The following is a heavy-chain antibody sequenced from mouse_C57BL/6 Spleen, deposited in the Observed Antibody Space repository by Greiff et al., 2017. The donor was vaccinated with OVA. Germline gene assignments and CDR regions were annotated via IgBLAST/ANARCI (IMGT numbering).Heavy chain of an antibody. V-gene: IGHV1-52*01. Sequence: VQLQQPGAELVRPGSSVKLSCKASGYTFTSSWMHWVRQRPIKGLDWIGNIDPSDSENHYNQKFKDKATLTVDKSSSTAYMQLSSLTSEDSAVYYCARSAGGAWFAYWGQGTLVTVSA. CDR1: GYTFTSSW. CDR2: IDPSDSEN. D-gene: IGHD1-2*01. CDR3: ARSAGGAWFAY. J-gene: IGHJ3*01.